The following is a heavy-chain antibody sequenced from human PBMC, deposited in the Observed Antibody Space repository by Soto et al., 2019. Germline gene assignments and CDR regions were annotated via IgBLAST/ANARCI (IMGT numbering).Heavy chain of an antibody. CDR3: AKDYYYDSSGYLGGFDY. D-gene: IGHD3-22*01. V-gene: IGHV3-23*01. CDR2: ISGSGGST. J-gene: IGHJ4*02. Sequence: PGGSLRLSCAASGFTLSRYAMSWVRQAPGKGLEWVSAISGSGGSTYYADSVKGRFTISRDNSKKTLYPQMNSLRAEDTAVYYCAKDYYYDSSGYLGGFDYWGQGILVTSPQ. CDR1: GFTLSRYA.